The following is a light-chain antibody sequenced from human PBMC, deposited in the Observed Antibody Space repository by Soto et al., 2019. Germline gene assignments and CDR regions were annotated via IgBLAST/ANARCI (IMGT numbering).Light chain of an antibody. J-gene: IGKJ1*01. Sequence: DIPMTQSPASLSASIGDRVTLTCRASQSITTYLNWYQQKPGPAPKLLIYGASRLHSGVPSRVSGSGSGSDFTLTICYLQAEDLATDNCQQSTSTPRIFGKGTKVDSK. CDR3: QQSTSTPRI. CDR1: QSITTY. V-gene: IGKV1-39*01. CDR2: GAS.